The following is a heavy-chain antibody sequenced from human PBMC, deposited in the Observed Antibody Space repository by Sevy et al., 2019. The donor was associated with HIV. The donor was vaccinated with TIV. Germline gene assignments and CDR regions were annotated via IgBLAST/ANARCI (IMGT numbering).Heavy chain of an antibody. V-gene: IGHV3-30-3*01. J-gene: IGHJ2*01. CDR3: ARDRKAIVGATSYFDL. Sequence: GGSLRLSCAASGFTFSSYAMHWVRQAPGKGLEWVAVISYDGSNKYYADSVKGRFTISRDNSKNMLYLQMNSLRAEDTAVYYGARDRKAIVGATSYFDLWGRGTLVTVSS. CDR2: ISYDGSNK. CDR1: GFTFSSYA. D-gene: IGHD1-26*01.